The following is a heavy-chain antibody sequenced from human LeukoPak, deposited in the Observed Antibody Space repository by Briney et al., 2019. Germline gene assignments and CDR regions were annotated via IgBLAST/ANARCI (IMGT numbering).Heavy chain of an antibody. Sequence: ASVKVSCKASGGTFSSYAISWVRQAPGQGLEWMGRIIPIFGIANFAQKLQGRVTITADKSTSTAYMELSSLRSEDTAVYYCASAVGEGEMATINDWFDPWGQGTLVTVSS. D-gene: IGHD5-24*01. CDR1: GGTFSSYA. V-gene: IGHV1-69*04. J-gene: IGHJ5*02. CDR2: IIPIFGIA. CDR3: ASAVGEGEMATINDWFDP.